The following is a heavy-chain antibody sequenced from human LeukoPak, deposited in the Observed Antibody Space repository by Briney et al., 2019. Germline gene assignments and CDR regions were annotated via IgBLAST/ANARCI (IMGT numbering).Heavy chain of an antibody. J-gene: IGHJ4*02. CDR2: ISYDGSNK. CDR3: ARVGTHYYDFWSGYYTVDY. Sequence: GGSLRLSCAASGFTFSRYGMHWVRQAPGKGLEWVAVISYDGSNKYYADSVKGRFTISRDNSKNTLYLQMNSLRAEDTAVYYCARVGTHYYDFWSGYYTVDYWGQGTLVTVSS. D-gene: IGHD3-3*01. V-gene: IGHV3-30*03. CDR1: GFTFSRYG.